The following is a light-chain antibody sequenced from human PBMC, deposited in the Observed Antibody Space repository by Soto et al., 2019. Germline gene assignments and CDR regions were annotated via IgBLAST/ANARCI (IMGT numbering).Light chain of an antibody. CDR2: DAS. CDR1: LSISSW. J-gene: IGKJ5*01. Sequence: DIKIRQSPYPLSASVGDRVTITCRASLSISSWLARYQQNPGKAPQLLIYDASSLESGVPSRFSGSGSGTDFTLSTNSRQHADYAVCYCHQRNLWSPITFGQGTRLEIK. V-gene: IGKV1-5*01. CDR3: HQRNLWSPIT.